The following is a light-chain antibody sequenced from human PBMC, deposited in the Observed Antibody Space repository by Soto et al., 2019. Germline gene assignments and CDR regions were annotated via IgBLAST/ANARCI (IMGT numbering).Light chain of an antibody. V-gene: IGLV2-8*01. CDR1: SSDVGGYNF. Sequence: QSALTQPPSASGSPGQSVTISCTGTSSDVGGYNFVSWYQQHPGKAPRLMIYEVTRRPSGVPDRVSGAQSGNTASLTVSGLQAEDEADYYCSSYAGNNNPYVFGTGTKLTVL. J-gene: IGLJ1*01. CDR3: SSYAGNNNPYV. CDR2: EVT.